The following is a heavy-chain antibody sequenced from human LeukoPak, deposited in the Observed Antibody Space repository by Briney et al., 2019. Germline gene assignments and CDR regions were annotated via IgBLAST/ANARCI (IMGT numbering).Heavy chain of an antibody. CDR2: ISAYNGNT. CDR3: ARFYDFWSGYHINPDY. CDR1: GYTFTSYG. D-gene: IGHD3-3*01. J-gene: IGHJ4*02. V-gene: IGHV1-18*01. Sequence: EASVKVSCKASGYTFTSYGISWVRQAPGQGLEWMGWISAYNGNTNYAQKLQGRVTMTTDTSTSTAYMELRSLRSDDTAVYYCARFYDFWSGYHINPDYWGQGTLVTVSS.